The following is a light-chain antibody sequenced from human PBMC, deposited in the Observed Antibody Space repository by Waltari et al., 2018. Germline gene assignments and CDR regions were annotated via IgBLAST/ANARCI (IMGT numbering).Light chain of an antibody. CDR1: QAIDRR. Sequence: EIVMTQSPATLSVSPGDRATPTCRASQAIDRRIARYQQRPGQAPVLLIFGSNIRASGVPARFSGSGSGTEFTLTISSLQSEDFALYYCQQYHYWPPYTFGQGTRLQI. CDR3: QQYHYWPPYT. V-gene: IGKV3-15*01. J-gene: IGKJ2*01. CDR2: GSN.